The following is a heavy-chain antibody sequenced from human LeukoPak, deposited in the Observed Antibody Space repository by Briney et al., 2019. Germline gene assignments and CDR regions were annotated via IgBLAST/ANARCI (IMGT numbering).Heavy chain of an antibody. CDR3: AELGITMIGGV. D-gene: IGHD3-10*02. CDR1: GFTFSSYA. V-gene: IGHV3-23*01. J-gene: IGHJ6*04. Sequence: PGGSLGLFCAASGFTFSSYAMSWVRQAPGKGLEWVSAISGSGGSTYYADSVKGRFTISRDNAKNSLYLQMNSLRAEDTAVYYCAELGITMIGGVWGKGTTVTISS. CDR2: ISGSGGST.